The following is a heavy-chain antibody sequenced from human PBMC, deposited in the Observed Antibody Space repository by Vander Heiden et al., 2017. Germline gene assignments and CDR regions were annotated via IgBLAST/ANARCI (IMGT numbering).Heavy chain of an antibody. CDR2: IYYSGST. V-gene: IGHV4-30-4*01. D-gene: IGHD3-16*02. Sequence: QVQLQESGPGLVKPSQTLSLTCTVSGGSISSGDYYWSWIRQPPGKGLEWIGYIYYSGSTYYNPSLKSRVTISVDTSKNQFSLKLSSVTAADTAVYYCARASYDYVWGSYRYETYYFDYWGQGTLVTVSS. CDR1: GGSISSGDYY. CDR3: ARASYDYVWGSYRYETYYFDY. J-gene: IGHJ4*02.